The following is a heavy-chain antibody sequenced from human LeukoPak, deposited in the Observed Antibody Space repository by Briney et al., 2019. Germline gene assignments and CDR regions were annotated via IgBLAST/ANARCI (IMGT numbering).Heavy chain of an antibody. Sequence: PGGSLRLSCGASGFTFDDYALHWVRQAPGKGLEGVSRISWDVGSTYYADSVKGRFTISRDNSKTSLYLQMNSLRAEDTALYYCAKERRRIAARPDFDYWGQGTLVTVSS. D-gene: IGHD6-6*01. J-gene: IGHJ4*02. V-gene: IGHV3-43D*03. CDR1: GFTFDDYA. CDR3: AKERRRIAARPDFDY. CDR2: ISWDVGST.